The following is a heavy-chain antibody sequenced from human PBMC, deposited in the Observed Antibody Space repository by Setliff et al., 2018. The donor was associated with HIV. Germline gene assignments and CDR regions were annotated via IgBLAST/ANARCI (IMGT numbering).Heavy chain of an antibody. CDR1: GYTFTSNW. D-gene: IGHD2-21*02. Sequence: GESLKISCKASGYTFTSNWIAWVRQKPGKGLEWMGIIFPGDSKMHYSPSFQGRVTLSVDKSISTAYLQWSSLQTSDSGMYYCARGIAALTASFDYWGQGSLVTVSS. CDR3: ARGIAALTASFDY. V-gene: IGHV5-51*01. J-gene: IGHJ4*02. CDR2: IFPGDSKM.